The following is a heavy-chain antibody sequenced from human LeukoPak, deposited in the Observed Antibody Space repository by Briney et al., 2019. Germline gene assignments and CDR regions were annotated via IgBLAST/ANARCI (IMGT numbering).Heavy chain of an antibody. J-gene: IGHJ4*02. D-gene: IGHD5-12*01. CDR1: GYRFTTYW. CDR3: ARSGYSGYEGDY. CDR2: IFPSDSDT. Sequence: GESLKISCKGSGYRFTTYWIAWVRQMPGKGLEWMGIIFPSDSDTRYSPSFQGQVTLSADKSISTAYLQWSSLKASDTAMYYCARSGYSGYEGDYWGQGTLVTVSS. V-gene: IGHV5-51*01.